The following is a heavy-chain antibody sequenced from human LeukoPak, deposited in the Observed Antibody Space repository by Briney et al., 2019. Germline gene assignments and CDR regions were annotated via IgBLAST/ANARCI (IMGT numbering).Heavy chain of an antibody. Sequence: GESLKISRKGSGYSFTSYWIGWVRQMPGKGLEWMGIIYPGDSDTRYTPSFQGQVTISADKSISTAYLQWSSLKASDTAMYYCARSEVVVAATPSFQVWFDPWGQGTLVTVSS. D-gene: IGHD2-15*01. J-gene: IGHJ5*02. CDR2: IYPGDSDT. CDR3: ARSEVVVAATPSFQVWFDP. CDR1: GYSFTSYW. V-gene: IGHV5-51*01.